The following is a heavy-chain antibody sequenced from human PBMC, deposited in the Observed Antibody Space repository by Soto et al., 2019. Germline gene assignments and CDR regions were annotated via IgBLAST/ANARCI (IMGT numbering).Heavy chain of an antibody. J-gene: IGHJ5*02. CDR1: GYTFTSAG. V-gene: IGHV1-18*01. CDR3: ARVIVVTGANWFDP. CDR2: INAYNGNT. Sequence: ASVKVSCKASGYTFTSAGITWVRQAPGQVLEWMGLINAYNGNTNYAQELQGRVTMNTDTYTSTVYMELRSLRSDDTAVYYCARVIVVTGANWFDPGGQGTLVTVSS. D-gene: IGHD2-2*01.